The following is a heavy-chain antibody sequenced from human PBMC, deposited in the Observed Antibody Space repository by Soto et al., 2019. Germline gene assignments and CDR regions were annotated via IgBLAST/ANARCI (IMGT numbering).Heavy chain of an antibody. D-gene: IGHD2-21*02. CDR1: GGTFSNHA. CDR3: ARDDATYCGGDCYRYFYYGMDV. V-gene: IGHV1-69*13. J-gene: IGHJ6*02. CDR2: IIPMFPTA. Sequence: GASVKVSCKASGGTFSNHAISWVRRAPGQGLEWVGGIIPMFPTADYAQRFQGRVTITADDSTTTVYMELSGLRSEDTAMYYCARDDATYCGGDCYRYFYYGMDVWGQGTTVTVTS.